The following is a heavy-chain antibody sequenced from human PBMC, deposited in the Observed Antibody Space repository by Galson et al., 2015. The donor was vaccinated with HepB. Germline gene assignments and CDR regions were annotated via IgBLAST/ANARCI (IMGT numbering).Heavy chain of an antibody. Sequence: SLRLSCAASGFTFSSYWMSWVRQAPGKGLEWVANIKQAGSEKYFVDSVKGRFTISRDNAKNSLYLQMNSLRAEDTAVYYCARDCTNGVCYPLPLNGMDVWGQATTVTVS. J-gene: IGHJ6*02. CDR2: IKQAGSEK. V-gene: IGHV3-7*03. CDR3: ARDCTNGVCYPLPLNGMDV. D-gene: IGHD2-8*01. CDR1: GFTFSSYW.